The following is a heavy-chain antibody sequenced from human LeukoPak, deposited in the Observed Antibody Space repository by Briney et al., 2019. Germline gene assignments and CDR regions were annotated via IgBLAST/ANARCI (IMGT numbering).Heavy chain of an antibody. CDR1: GFTFSRYE. CDR3: ARDSHIFDY. CDR2: ISSSGSTI. J-gene: IGHJ4*02. Sequence: PGGSLRLSCAASGFTFSRYEMKWVRQAPGKGLEWVSYISSSGSTIYYADSAKGRFTISRDNAKNSLYLQMNSLRAEDTAVYYCARDSHIFDYWGQGTLGTVSS. V-gene: IGHV3-48*03.